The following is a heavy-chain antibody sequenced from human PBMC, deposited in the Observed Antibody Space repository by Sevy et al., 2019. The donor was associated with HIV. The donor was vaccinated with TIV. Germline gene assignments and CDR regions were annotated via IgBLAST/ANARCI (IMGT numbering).Heavy chain of an antibody. D-gene: IGHD3-22*01. J-gene: IGHJ1*01. CDR3: ARDSDLDSSGYYYFQH. CDR2: LYSGGST. V-gene: IGHV3-66*01. CDR1: GFTVSSNY. Sequence: GESLKISCAASGFTVSSNYMSWVRQPPGKGLEWVSVLYSGGSTYYADSVKGRFTISRDNSKNTLYLQMNSLRAEDTAVYYCARDSDLDSSGYYYFQHWGQGTLVTVSS.